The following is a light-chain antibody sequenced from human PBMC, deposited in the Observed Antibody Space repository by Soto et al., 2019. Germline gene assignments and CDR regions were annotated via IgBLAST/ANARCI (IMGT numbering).Light chain of an antibody. V-gene: IGKV1-12*01. Sequence: DIQMTQSPSSVSASDGARVTITCRASQGISSRLAWYQQKPGKAPNLLIYAASNLQSGVTSRFSGSGSETDFTLTIGSLQPEDFATYYCQQANSFPLTFGGGTKVEIK. CDR2: AAS. J-gene: IGKJ4*01. CDR3: QQANSFPLT. CDR1: QGISSR.